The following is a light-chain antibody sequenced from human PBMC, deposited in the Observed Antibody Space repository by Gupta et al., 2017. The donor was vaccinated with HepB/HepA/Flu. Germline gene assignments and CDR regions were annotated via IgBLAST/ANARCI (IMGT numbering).Light chain of an antibody. CDR3: RQAVYWPLT. CDR2: KVS. Sequence: DIVLTQSPLSLPVTLGQPASISCRSSEDLVHYNGNTYLNWFQQRPGQSPRRLIYKVSNRDSGVPDRFSGSGSGTDFTLKISRVEAEDVGVYYCRQAVYWPLTFGGGTNVEIK. V-gene: IGKV2-30*02. CDR1: EDLVHYNGNTY. J-gene: IGKJ4*01.